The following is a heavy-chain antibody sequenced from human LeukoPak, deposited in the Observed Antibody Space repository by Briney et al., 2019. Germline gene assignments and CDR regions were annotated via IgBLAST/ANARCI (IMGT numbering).Heavy chain of an antibody. CDR1: GFTFSSYG. Sequence: GGSLRLSCAASGFTFSSYGMHWVRQAPGKGLEWVAVISYDGSNKYYADSVKGRFTISRDNSKNTLYLQMNSLRAEDTAVYYCAKVRYSSGWFRPFDYWAREPWSPSPQ. J-gene: IGHJ4*02. D-gene: IGHD6-19*01. V-gene: IGHV3-30*18. CDR2: ISYDGSNK. CDR3: AKVRYSSGWFRPFDY.